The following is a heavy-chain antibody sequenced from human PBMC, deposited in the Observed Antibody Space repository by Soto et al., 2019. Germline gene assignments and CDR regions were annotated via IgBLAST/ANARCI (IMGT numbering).Heavy chain of an antibody. D-gene: IGHD4-4*01. J-gene: IGHJ4*02. CDR3: AKDDYSISDYFDY. Sequence: GGSLRLSCAASGFTFSSYGMHWVRQAPGKGLEWVAVIWYDGSNKYYADSVKGRFTISRDNSKNTLYLQMNSLRAEDTAVYYCAKDDYSISDYFDYWGQGTLVTVSS. CDR2: IWYDGSNK. V-gene: IGHV3-33*06. CDR1: GFTFSSYG.